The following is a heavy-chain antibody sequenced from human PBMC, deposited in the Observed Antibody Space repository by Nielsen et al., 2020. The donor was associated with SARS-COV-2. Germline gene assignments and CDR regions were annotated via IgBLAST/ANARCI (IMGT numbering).Heavy chain of an antibody. CDR3: ARVVEQWRDYYYYGMDV. Sequence: GSLRLSCTVSGGSISSYYWSWIRQPPGKGLEWIGYIYYSGSTNYNPSLKSRVTISVDTSKNQFSLKLSSVTAADTAVYYCARVVEQWRDYYYYGMDVWGQGTTVTVSS. CDR1: GGSISSYY. V-gene: IGHV4-59*13. D-gene: IGHD6-19*01. J-gene: IGHJ6*02. CDR2: IYYSGST.